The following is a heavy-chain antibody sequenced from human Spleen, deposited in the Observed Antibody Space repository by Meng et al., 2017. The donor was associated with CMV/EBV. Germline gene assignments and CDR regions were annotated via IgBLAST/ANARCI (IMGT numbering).Heavy chain of an antibody. J-gene: IGHJ6*01. CDR2: INSDGSST. Sequence: GGSLRLSCAASGFTFSSYWMRWVRQAPGKGLVWVSRINSDGSSTSYADSVKGRFTISRDKAKNTLYLQMNSLRAEDTAVYYCARDLFVGYYYYYGMDVWGQGTTVTVSS. CDR3: ARDLFVGYYYYYGMDV. CDR1: GFTFSSYW. V-gene: IGHV3-74*01. D-gene: IGHD2-21*01.